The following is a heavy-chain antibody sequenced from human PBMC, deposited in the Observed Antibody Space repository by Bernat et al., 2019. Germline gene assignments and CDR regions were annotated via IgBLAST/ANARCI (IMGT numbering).Heavy chain of an antibody. D-gene: IGHD6-19*01. V-gene: IGHV1-18*01. CDR3: ARANREGAVDGTTDY. Sequence: QVQLVQSGAEVKKPGSSVKVSCKASGYTFTSYGISWVRQAPGQGLEWMGWISAYNGNTNYAQKLQGRVTMTTDTSTSTGYMELRSMRAEDTAVYECARANREGAVDGTTDYWGQGTLVTVSS. CDR1: GYTFTSYG. CDR2: ISAYNGNT. J-gene: IGHJ4*02.